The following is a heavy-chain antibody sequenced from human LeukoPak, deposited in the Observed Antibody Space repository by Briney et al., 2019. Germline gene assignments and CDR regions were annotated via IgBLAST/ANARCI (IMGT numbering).Heavy chain of an antibody. V-gene: IGHV1-69*05. CDR2: IIPIFGTA. J-gene: IGHJ4*02. CDR3: ARTLRDGYNAGHVQYYFDY. CDR1: GYTFTGYY. D-gene: IGHD5-24*01. Sequence: ASVKVSCKASGYTFTGYYMHWVRQAPGQGLEWMGRIIPIFGTANYAQKFQGRVTITTDESTSTAYMELSSLRSEDTAVYYCARTLRDGYNAGHVQYYFDYWGPGTLVTVSS.